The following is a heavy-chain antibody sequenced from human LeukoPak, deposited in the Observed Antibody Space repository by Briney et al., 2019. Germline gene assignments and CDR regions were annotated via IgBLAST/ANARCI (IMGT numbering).Heavy chain of an antibody. J-gene: IGHJ6*03. CDR3: ARGEKFDPYGDSRSYYYYYMDV. D-gene: IGHD4-17*01. Sequence: ETSETLSLTCTVSGGSISSSSYYWGWIRQPPGKGLEWIGSIYYSGSTNYNPSLKSRVTISVDTSKNQFSLKLSSVAAADTAVYYCARGEKFDPYGDSRSYYYYYMDVWGKGTTVTISS. V-gene: IGHV4-39*07. CDR1: GGSISSSSYY. CDR2: IYYSGST.